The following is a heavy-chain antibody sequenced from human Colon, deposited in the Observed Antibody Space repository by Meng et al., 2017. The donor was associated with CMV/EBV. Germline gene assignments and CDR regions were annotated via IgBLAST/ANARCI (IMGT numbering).Heavy chain of an antibody. CDR3: AKDLVRERVTAALVLDV. J-gene: IGHJ6*02. Sequence: GESLKISCAASGFTFRSYAMSWVRQAPGKGLEWVSAISGSGGTRDYADSVKGRFTMSRDNSENTLYLQMNSLRDEDTAGYYCAKDLVRERVTAALVLDVWGQGTTVTVSS. CDR2: ISGSGGTR. D-gene: IGHD2-2*01. V-gene: IGHV3-23*01. CDR1: GFTFRSYA.